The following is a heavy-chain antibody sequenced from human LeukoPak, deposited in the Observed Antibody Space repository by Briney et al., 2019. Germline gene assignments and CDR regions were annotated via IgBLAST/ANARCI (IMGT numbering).Heavy chain of an antibody. J-gene: IGHJ6*02. CDR2: IKQDGSEK. CDR1: GFTFTTYW. V-gene: IGHV3-7*03. CDR3: AKANYCSSTSCYSHYYYYYGMDV. D-gene: IGHD2-2*01. Sequence: GGSLRLSCAASGFTFTTYWMSWVRQAPGKGLEWVANIKQDGSEKYYVDSVKGRFTISRDNAKNSLYLQMNSLRAEDTALYYCAKANYCSSTSCYSHYYYYYGMDVWGQGTTVTVSS.